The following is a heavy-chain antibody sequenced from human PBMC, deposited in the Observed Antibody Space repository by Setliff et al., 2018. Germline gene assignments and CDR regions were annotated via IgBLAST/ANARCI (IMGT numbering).Heavy chain of an antibody. D-gene: IGHD3-9*01. V-gene: IGHV3-74*03. CDR3: ARAYYGTVNGYSSYYGLDV. CDR2: VNDDGSSA. Sequence: GGSLRLSCAASGFTFSSYWMHWVRQDPGEGLVWVSRVNDDGSSAMYADSVKGRFTMSRDNAKNTLYLQMNSLRAEDTAVYYCARAYYGTVNGYSSYYGLDVWGQGTTVTVSS. J-gene: IGHJ6*02. CDR1: GFTFSSYW.